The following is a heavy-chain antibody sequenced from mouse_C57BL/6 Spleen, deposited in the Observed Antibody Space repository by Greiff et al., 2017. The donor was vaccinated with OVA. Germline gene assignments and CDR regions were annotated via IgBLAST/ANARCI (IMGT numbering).Heavy chain of an antibody. V-gene: IGHV1-15*01. Sequence: QVQLKQSGAELVRPGASVTLSCKASGYTFTDYEMHWVKQTPVHGLEWIGAIDPETGGTAYNQKFKGKAILTADKSSSTAYMELRSLTSEDSAVYYCTRRKFRSYYFDYWGQGTTLTVSS. J-gene: IGHJ2*01. CDR1: GYTFTDYE. CDR2: IDPETGGT. CDR3: TRRKFRSYYFDY. D-gene: IGHD1-3*01.